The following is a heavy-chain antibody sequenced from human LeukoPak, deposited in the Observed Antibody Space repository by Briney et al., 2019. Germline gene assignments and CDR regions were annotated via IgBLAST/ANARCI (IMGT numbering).Heavy chain of an antibody. D-gene: IGHD4-23*01. CDR2: ISYDGSNK. CDR1: GFTFSSYG. Sequence: PGRSLRLSCAASGFTFSSYGMHWVRQAPGKGLEWVAVISYDGSNKYYADSVKGRFTISRDNSKNTLYLQMNSLRAEDTAVYYCARLDGGGYFDYWGQGTLVTVSS. J-gene: IGHJ4*02. V-gene: IGHV3-30*03. CDR3: ARLDGGGYFDY.